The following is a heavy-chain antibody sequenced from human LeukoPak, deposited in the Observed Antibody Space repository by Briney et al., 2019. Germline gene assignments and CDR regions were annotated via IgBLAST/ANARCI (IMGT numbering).Heavy chain of an antibody. J-gene: IGHJ6*02. Sequence: GRSLRLSCAASGFTFSIYAMHWVRKAPGKGLEWVALISYDGSNKYYADSVKGRFTISRDNSKNTLYLQMNSLRTEDTAAYYGTTGSGSYFRTPKNYYYYGMDVWGQGTTVTVSS. V-gene: IGHV3-30-3*01. D-gene: IGHD3-10*01. CDR2: ISYDGSNK. CDR1: GFTFSIYA. CDR3: TTGSGSYFRTPKNYYYYGMDV.